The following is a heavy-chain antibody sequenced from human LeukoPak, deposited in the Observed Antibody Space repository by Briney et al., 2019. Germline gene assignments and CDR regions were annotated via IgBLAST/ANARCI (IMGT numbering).Heavy chain of an antibody. V-gene: IGHV1-18*01. Sequence: GASVKVSCKASGYTFTSYGISWVPQAPGQGLEWMGWISAYNGNTNYAQKLQGRVTMTTDTSTSTAYMELRSLRSDDTAVYYCAGDRPVVVIAIGSDAFDIWGQGTMVTVSS. J-gene: IGHJ3*02. CDR2: ISAYNGNT. D-gene: IGHD2-21*01. CDR3: AGDRPVVVIAIGSDAFDI. CDR1: GYTFTSYG.